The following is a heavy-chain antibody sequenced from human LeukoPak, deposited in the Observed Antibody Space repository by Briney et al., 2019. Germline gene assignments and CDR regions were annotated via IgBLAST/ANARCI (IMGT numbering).Heavy chain of an antibody. CDR1: GGSISSYY. V-gene: IGHV4-59*08. CDR2: IYYSGST. D-gene: IGHD2-21*01. J-gene: IGHJ3*02. Sequence: PSETLSLTCTVSGGSISSYYWSWIRQPPGKGLEWIGYIYYSGSTNYNPSLKSRVTISVDTSKNQFSLKLSSVTAADTAVYYCARRVESQGAFDIWGQGTMVTVSS. CDR3: ARRVESQGAFDI.